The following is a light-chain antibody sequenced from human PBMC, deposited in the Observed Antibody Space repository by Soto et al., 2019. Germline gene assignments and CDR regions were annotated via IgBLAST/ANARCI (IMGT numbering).Light chain of an antibody. CDR3: QQYGSSQWT. CDR2: GAS. CDR1: QSVANS. J-gene: IGKJ1*01. Sequence: EIVMTQSPDTLSVSPGERATPSCRASQSVANSIAWYQQKPGQAPRLLIYGASSRATGIPDRFSGSGSGTDFTLTISRLEPEDFAVYYCQQYGSSQWTFGQGTKVDIK. V-gene: IGKV3-20*01.